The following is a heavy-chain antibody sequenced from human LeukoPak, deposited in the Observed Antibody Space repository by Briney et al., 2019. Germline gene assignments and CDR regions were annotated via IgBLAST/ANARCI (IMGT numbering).Heavy chain of an antibody. D-gene: IGHD3-16*01. V-gene: IGHV3-74*01. CDR1: GLTFSSYW. J-gene: IGHJ4*02. Sequence: GGSLRLSCAASGLTFSSYWMHWVRQAPGQGLVWVSRINSDGSSAIYADPVKGRFTISRDNAKNTVVLQMNSLSAEDTAVYYCATGGAQYYDYWGQGTVVTVSS. CDR2: INSDGSSA. CDR3: ATGGAQYYDY.